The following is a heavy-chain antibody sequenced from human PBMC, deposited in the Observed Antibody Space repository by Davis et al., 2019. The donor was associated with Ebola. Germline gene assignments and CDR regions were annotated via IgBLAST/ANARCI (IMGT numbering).Heavy chain of an antibody. Sequence: PGGSLRLSCAASGFTFSSYNMNWVRQAPGKGLEWVSSISSSSSYIYYAGSVKGRFITSRDNARNSLYLQMTSLRAEDNALYYCATVYEYWGQGTLVTVSS. D-gene: IGHD1-1*01. CDR1: GFTFSSYN. J-gene: IGHJ4*02. CDR2: ISSSSSYI. V-gene: IGHV3-21*01. CDR3: ATVYEY.